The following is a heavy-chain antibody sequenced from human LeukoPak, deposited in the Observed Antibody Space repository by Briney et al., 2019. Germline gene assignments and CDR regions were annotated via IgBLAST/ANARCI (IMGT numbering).Heavy chain of an antibody. CDR3: AIQKMDGPDH. CDR1: SGSISSSIYY. D-gene: IGHD2-8*01. CDR2: IYYSGST. J-gene: IGHJ5*02. Sequence: PSETLSLTCTVSSGSISSSIYYWGWIRQPPGKGLEWIGSIYYSGSTYYNPSLKSRVTIFVDTSKNQFSLKLSSVTAADTAVYYCAIQKMDGPDHWGQGTLVTVSS. V-gene: IGHV4-39*01.